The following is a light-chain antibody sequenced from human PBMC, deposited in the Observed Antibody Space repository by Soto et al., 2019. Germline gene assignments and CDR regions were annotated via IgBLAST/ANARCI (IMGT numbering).Light chain of an antibody. J-gene: IGKJ1*01. Sequence: EIVMTQSPATLSVSPGERATLSCRASQSVSSNLAWYQQKPGQAPRLLIYGASTRATGVPARFSGSGSGTEFILTISSLQSEDFAVYYCQQYNIWPRTFGQGTKVEIK. V-gene: IGKV3-15*01. CDR2: GAS. CDR1: QSVSSN. CDR3: QQYNIWPRT.